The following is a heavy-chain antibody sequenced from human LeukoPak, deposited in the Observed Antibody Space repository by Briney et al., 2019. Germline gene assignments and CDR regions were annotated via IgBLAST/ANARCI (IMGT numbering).Heavy chain of an antibody. CDR3: VNLYSSSWHY. J-gene: IGHJ4*02. CDR1: GFTFSSYA. Sequence: GGSLRLSCSASGFTFSSYAMHWVRQAPGKGLEYLSAISNNGGSTYYADSVKGRFTISRDNSKNTLYLQMSSLRAEDTAVYYCVNLYSSSWHYRGQGTLVTVSS. D-gene: IGHD6-13*01. CDR2: ISNNGGST. V-gene: IGHV3-64D*06.